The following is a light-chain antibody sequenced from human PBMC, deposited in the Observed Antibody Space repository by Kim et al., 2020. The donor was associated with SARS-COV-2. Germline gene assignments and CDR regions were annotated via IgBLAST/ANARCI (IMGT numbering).Light chain of an antibody. CDR1: QSLSSN. CDR3: QHYNNWPPGT. V-gene: IGKV3-15*01. Sequence: VSPGERATRSGRASQSLSSNLAWYQQKPGQAPRLLMYGVSTRATGIPARFSGSGSGTEFTLTISNLQSEDFAVYYCQHYNNWPPGTFGQGTKV. CDR2: GVS. J-gene: IGKJ1*01.